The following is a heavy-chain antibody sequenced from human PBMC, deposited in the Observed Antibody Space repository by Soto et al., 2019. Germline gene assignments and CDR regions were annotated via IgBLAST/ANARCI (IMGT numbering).Heavy chain of an antibody. Sequence: QVQLVESGGGFVKPGGSLRLSCAASGFTFSDYCMSWIRQAPGKGLEWVSYISSSGSNIYYADSVKGRFTISRDNAKNSPYLQMNSLRAEDTAVYYCAREIGYSYGPFDYWGQGTLVTVSS. V-gene: IGHV3-11*01. CDR1: GFTFSDYC. CDR2: ISSSGSNI. D-gene: IGHD5-18*01. J-gene: IGHJ4*02. CDR3: AREIGYSYGPFDY.